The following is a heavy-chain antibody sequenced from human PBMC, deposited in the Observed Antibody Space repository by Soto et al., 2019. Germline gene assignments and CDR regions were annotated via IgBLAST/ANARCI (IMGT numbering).Heavy chain of an antibody. Sequence: EVQLLEAGGGLVQPGGSLRLSCAASGFTFSSYAMSWVRQAPGKGLEWVSAISGSGGSTYYADSVKGRFTISRDNTKNTLYLPMNKRRAEDPAANYCANDLGYSQVDYCGPGPLVTVSS. V-gene: IGHV3-23*01. CDR3: ANDLGYSQVDY. J-gene: IGHJ4*02. CDR2: ISGSGGST. D-gene: IGHD4-4*01. CDR1: GFTFSSYA.